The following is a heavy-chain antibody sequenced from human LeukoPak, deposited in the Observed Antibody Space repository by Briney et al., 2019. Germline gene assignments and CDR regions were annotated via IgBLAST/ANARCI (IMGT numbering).Heavy chain of an antibody. J-gene: IGHJ3*02. D-gene: IGHD3-3*02. V-gene: IGHV3-7*03. CDR3: ATDMAFSAFDI. CDR2: TDGDGRQK. Sequence: GGSLRLSCIASGFSFTNYWMVWIRQAPGKGLEWVASTDGDGRQKDYVDSVKGRFTISRDNARNSLFLQLNSLRTEDTALYYCATDMAFSAFDIWGHGTMVIVSS. CDR1: GFSFTNYW.